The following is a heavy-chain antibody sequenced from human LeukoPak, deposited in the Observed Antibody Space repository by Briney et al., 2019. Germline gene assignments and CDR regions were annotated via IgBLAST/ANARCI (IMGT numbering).Heavy chain of an antibody. CDR3: TKREGPMSGSYDYFDP. D-gene: IGHD1-26*01. Sequence: SETLSLTCTVSGGSISGYYWSWIRQPPGQGLEWIAYIHSNGYTNYNPSLKSRVTISVDTSKNQFSLKVTSVTAADTAMYYCTKREGPMSGSYDYFDPWGQGTLVTVS. CDR1: GGSISGYY. J-gene: IGHJ5*02. CDR2: IHSNGYT. V-gene: IGHV4-4*09.